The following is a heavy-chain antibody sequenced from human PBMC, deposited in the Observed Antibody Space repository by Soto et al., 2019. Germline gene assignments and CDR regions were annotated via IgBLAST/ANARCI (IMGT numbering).Heavy chain of an antibody. V-gene: IGHV1-3*01. CDR3: ARTCSTSCYPYYYYGMDV. D-gene: IGHD2-2*01. Sequence: ASVKVSCKASGYTFTSYAMHWVRQAPGQRLEWMGWINAGNGNTKYSQKFQGRVTITRDTSASTAYMELSSLRSEDTAVYYCARTCSTSCYPYYYYGMDVWGQGTTVTVSS. CDR2: INAGNGNT. CDR1: GYTFTSYA. J-gene: IGHJ6*02.